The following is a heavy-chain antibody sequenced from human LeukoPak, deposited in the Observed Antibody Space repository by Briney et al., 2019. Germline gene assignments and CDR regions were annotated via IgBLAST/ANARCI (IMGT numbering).Heavy chain of an antibody. Sequence: GESLKISCKGSGYSFTSYWIGWVRQMPGKGLEWMGIIYPGDSDTRYSPAFQGQVTISADRSISPASLQWSSLKASDTAMYYCARGGIAVANSNWFDPWGQGTLVTVSS. D-gene: IGHD6-19*01. J-gene: IGHJ5*02. V-gene: IGHV5-51*01. CDR2: IYPGDSDT. CDR3: ARGGIAVANSNWFDP. CDR1: GYSFTSYW.